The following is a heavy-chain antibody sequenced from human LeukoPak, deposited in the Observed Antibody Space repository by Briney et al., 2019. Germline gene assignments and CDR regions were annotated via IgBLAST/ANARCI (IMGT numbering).Heavy chain of an antibody. CDR1: GLSFSSYS. J-gene: IGHJ3*02. CDR3: GRPTQYCSSTSRKEDDSFVI. D-gene: IGHD2-2*01. Sequence: GGSLRLSFAASGLSFSSYSMNWVRQAPGKGLEWVSSISSSSSYIYYADSVKGRFTISRDNAKNSLYLQMNSLRAEDTAVYYCGRPTQYCSSTSRKEDDSFVIWGQGTMVTVSS. V-gene: IGHV3-21*01. CDR2: ISSSSSYI.